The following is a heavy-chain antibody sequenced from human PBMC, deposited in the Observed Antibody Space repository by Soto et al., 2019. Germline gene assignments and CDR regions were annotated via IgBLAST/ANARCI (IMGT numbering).Heavy chain of an antibody. CDR1: GFICGDYY. J-gene: IGHJ3*02. CDR2: TRSKVDSYTT. CDR3: ARVRLYALDI. V-gene: IGHV3-72*01. D-gene: IGHD6-6*01. Sequence: GGSLRLSCAASGFICGDYYMDWVRQAPGKGLEWVGRTRSKVDSYTTEYAASVKDRFTISRDDSENSLYLQMNSLKTEDTAVYFCARVRLYALDIWGQGAMVTVSS.